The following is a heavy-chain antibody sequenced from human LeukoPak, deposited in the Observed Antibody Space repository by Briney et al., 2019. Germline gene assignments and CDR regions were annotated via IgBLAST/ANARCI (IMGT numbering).Heavy chain of an antibody. Sequence: SETLSLTCAVYGGSFSGYYWSWLRQPPGKGLEWIGEINHSGSTNYNPSLKSRVTISEDTSKSQFSLKLSSVTAADTAVYYCARTYTINRRTKGVTETDYWGQGALVTVSS. V-gene: IGHV4-34*01. D-gene: IGHD1-14*01. J-gene: IGHJ4*02. CDR1: GGSFSGYY. CDR3: ARTYTINRRTKGVTETDY. CDR2: INHSGST.